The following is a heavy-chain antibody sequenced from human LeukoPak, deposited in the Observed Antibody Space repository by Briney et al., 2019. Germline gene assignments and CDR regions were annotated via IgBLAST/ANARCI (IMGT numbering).Heavy chain of an antibody. V-gene: IGHV1-2*02. Sequence: ASVKVSCKASGYTFTGYYMHWVRQAPGQGLEWMGWINPNSGGTNYAQKFQGRVTMTRDTSISTAYMELSRLRSDDTAVCYCARESDIAAAGIGYWGQGTLVTVSS. J-gene: IGHJ4*02. CDR2: INPNSGGT. CDR1: GYTFTGYY. CDR3: ARESDIAAAGIGY. D-gene: IGHD6-13*01.